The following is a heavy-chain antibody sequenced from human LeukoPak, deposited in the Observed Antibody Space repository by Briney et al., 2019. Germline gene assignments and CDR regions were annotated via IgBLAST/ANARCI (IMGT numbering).Heavy chain of an antibody. CDR3: ARSLQIIAAGYNWFDP. CDR2: INHSGST. Sequence: SETLSLTCAVYGGSFSGYYSSWIRQPPGKGLEWIGEINHSGSTNYNPSLKSRVTISVDTSKNQFSLKLSSVTAADTAVYYCARSLQIIAAGYNWFDPWGQGTLVTVSS. V-gene: IGHV4-34*01. CDR1: GGSFSGYY. D-gene: IGHD6-13*01. J-gene: IGHJ5*02.